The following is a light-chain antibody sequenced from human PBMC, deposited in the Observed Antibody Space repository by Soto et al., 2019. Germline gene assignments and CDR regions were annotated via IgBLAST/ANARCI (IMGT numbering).Light chain of an antibody. V-gene: IGKV3-20*01. Sequence: EIVLTQSPGTLSLSPGERATLSCRASQSVSSSYLAWYQQKPGQAPRLLIYGASSRATGIPARFSGSGSGTEFTLTISSLQSDDFALYYCQQYTKWPPGTFGQGTKVDIK. CDR1: QSVSSSY. CDR3: QQYTKWPPGT. J-gene: IGKJ2*02. CDR2: GAS.